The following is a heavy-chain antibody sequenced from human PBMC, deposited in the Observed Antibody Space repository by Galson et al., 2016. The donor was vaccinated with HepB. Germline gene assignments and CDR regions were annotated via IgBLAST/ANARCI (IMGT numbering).Heavy chain of an antibody. CDR2: ISSSRSYI. J-gene: IGHJ6*02. Sequence: SLRLSCAASGFTFSSYSMNWVRQAPGKGLEWVSSISSSRSYIFYADSVKGRFTISRDNAKNSLFLQMNSLRAEDTALYYCAGLGGLLNWNYVKYNGMDVWGQGTKVTVSS. V-gene: IGHV3-21*01. D-gene: IGHD1-7*01. CDR3: AGLGGLLNWNYVKYNGMDV. CDR1: GFTFSSYS.